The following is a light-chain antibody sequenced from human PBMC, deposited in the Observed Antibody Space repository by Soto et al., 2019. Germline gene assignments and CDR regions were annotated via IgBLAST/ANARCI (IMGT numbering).Light chain of an antibody. J-gene: IGKJ1*01. CDR2: ATS. Sequence: DIKMTQSPSTRAASVGDRVTITRRISKGIRNDLAWYQQKPGKAPKRLIYATSKLQSGVPSRFSGSGSGTEFTLTISTLQPEDFASYYCLQHNSDPWTFAQGTKVDIK. V-gene: IGKV1-17*01. CDR1: KGIRND. CDR3: LQHNSDPWT.